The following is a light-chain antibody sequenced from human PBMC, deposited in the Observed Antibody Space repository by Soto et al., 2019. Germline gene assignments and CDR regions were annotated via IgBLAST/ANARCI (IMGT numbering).Light chain of an antibody. CDR3: QQYHNLPLT. J-gene: IGKJ4*01. Sequence: DIQMTQSPSSLSASVGDRVTSTCQSSPDITNYLNWFQQKPGKAPKLLIYDASNLETGVPSRFSGGGAGTDFTVTISSLQPEDFEPYYCQQYHNLPLTFGGGTTVEIK. CDR2: DAS. CDR1: PDITNY. V-gene: IGKV1-33*01.